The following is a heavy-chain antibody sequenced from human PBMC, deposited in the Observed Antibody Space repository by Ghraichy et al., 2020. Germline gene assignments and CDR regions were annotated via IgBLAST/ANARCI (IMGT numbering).Heavy chain of an antibody. CDR1: GGSISSSSYY. V-gene: IGHV4-39*01. J-gene: IGHJ6*02. CDR2: IYYSGST. CDR3: AKPGGSGYDAYYYYGMDV. D-gene: IGHD5-12*01. Sequence: SETLSLTCTVSGGSISSSSYYWGWIRQPPGKGLEWIGSIYYSGSTYYNPSLKSRVTISVDTSKNQFSLKLSSVTAADTAVYYCAKPGGSGYDAYYYYGMDVWGQGTTVTGSS.